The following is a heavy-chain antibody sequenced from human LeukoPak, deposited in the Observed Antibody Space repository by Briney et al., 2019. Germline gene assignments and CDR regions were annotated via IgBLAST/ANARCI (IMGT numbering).Heavy chain of an antibody. CDR1: GYTFTGYY. CDR3: ARDKRGVGAKVSGLDY. J-gene: IGHJ4*02. D-gene: IGHD1-26*01. Sequence: ASVKVSCKASGYTFTGYYMHWVRQAPGQGLEWMGWINPNSGGTNYAQKFQGRVTMTRDTSISTAYMELSRLRSDDTAVYYCARDKRGVGAKVSGLDYWGQGTLVTVSS. V-gene: IGHV1-2*02. CDR2: INPNSGGT.